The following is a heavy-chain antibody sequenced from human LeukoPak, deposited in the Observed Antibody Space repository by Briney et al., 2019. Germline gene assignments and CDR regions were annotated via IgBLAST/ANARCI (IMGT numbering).Heavy chain of an antibody. CDR2: ISGSGGST. J-gene: IGHJ5*02. CDR3: AKASRRWLAHDWFDP. CDR1: GFTFSSYA. D-gene: IGHD6-19*01. Sequence: GGSLRLSCAASGFTFSSYAMSWVRQAPGKGLEWVSAISGSGGSTYYADSVKGRFTISRDNSKNTLYLQMNSLRAEDTAVYYCAKASRRWLAHDWFDPWGQGTLVTVSS. V-gene: IGHV3-23*01.